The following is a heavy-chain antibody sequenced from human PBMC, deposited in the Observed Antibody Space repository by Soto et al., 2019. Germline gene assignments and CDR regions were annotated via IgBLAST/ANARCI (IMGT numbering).Heavy chain of an antibody. D-gene: IGHD6-13*01. Sequence: EVQLVESGGGLVQSGRSLRLSCEASGFTFDDSAMHWVRQAPGKGLEWVSVISWNSGIITYAGSVKGRFTISRDNARKSLYLQMSSLRVEDTALYYCVKDATPGPYYLDYWGRGTLVTVSS. CDR3: VKDATPGPYYLDY. CDR1: GFTFDDSA. CDR2: ISWNSGII. J-gene: IGHJ4*02. V-gene: IGHV3-9*01.